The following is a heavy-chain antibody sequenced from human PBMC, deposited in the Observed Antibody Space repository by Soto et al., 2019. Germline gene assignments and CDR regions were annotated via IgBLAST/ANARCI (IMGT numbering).Heavy chain of an antibody. Sequence: QVQLVQSGAEVKKPGASVKVSCKASGYTFTGYYMHWVRQAPGQGLEWMGWINPNSGGTNYAQKFQGRVTMTRDTSISTAYMELSRLRSDDTAVYYCERSWSRVVVAANLHYWGQGTLVTGSS. CDR1: GYTFTGYY. D-gene: IGHD2-15*01. V-gene: IGHV1-2*02. CDR2: INPNSGGT. J-gene: IGHJ4*02. CDR3: ERSWSRVVVAANLHY.